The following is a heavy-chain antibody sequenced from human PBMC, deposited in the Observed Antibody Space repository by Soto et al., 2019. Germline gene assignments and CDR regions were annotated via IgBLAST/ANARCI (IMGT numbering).Heavy chain of an antibody. CDR2: FDPEDGET. V-gene: IGHV1-24*01. Sequence: QVQLVQSGAEVKKPGASVKVSCKVSGYTVTELSMQWVREAPGKGLEWMGGFDPEDGETIYAQKFQGRVTMTEDTSTDTAYMELSSLRSEDTAVYYCATADGSYSRQYYYYGMDAWGQGTTVTVSS. CDR1: GYTVTELS. CDR3: ATADGSYSRQYYYYGMDA. J-gene: IGHJ6*02. D-gene: IGHD1-26*01.